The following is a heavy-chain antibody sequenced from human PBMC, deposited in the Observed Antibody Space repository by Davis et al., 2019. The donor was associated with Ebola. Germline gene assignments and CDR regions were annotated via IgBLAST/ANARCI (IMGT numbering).Heavy chain of an antibody. CDR3: ARGWNYYDSSGYYSDDAFDI. CDR2: INHSGST. J-gene: IGHJ3*02. Sequence: SETLSLTCAVYGGSFSGYYWSWIRQPPGKGLEWIGEINHSGSTNYNPSLKSRVTISVDTSKNQFSLKLSSVTAADTAVYYCARGWNYYDSSGYYSDDAFDIWGQGTMVTASS. D-gene: IGHD3-22*01. V-gene: IGHV4-34*01. CDR1: GGSFSGYY.